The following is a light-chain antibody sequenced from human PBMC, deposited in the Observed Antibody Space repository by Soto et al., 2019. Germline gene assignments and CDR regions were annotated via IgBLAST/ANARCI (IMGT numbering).Light chain of an antibody. CDR1: QSVTSNY. V-gene: IGKV3-20*01. J-gene: IGKJ1*01. CDR2: GAS. Sequence: EIVLTQSPATLSLSPGERATLSCRASQSVTSNYLAWYQQKPGQAPRLLIYGASSRATGIPDRFSGSGSGTDFTLSISRLEPEDFAVYYCQQYSSLWTFGQGTKV. CDR3: QQYSSLWT.